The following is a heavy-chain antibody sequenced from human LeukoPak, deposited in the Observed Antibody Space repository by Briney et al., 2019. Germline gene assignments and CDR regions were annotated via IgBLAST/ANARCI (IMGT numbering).Heavy chain of an antibody. CDR3: TVADTMVRGVN. V-gene: IGHV3-73*01. Sequence: TGGSLKLSCAAYGLTFSGSAMHWVRQASGKGREWVGRIRSKANSYATAYAAAVKGRFTISRDDSTNKAYLQRNSLEAEDTAVYYCTVADTMVRGVNWGQGTLVTVSS. D-gene: IGHD3-10*01. CDR1: GLTFSGSA. J-gene: IGHJ4*02. CDR2: IRSKANSYAT.